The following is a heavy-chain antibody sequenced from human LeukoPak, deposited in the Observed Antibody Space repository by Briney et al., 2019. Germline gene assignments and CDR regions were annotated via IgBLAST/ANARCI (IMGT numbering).Heavy chain of an antibody. V-gene: IGHV1-46*01. Sequence: ASVKVSCKASGYTFTSYYMHCVRQAPGQELEWMGIINPSGGSTSYAQKFQGRVTMTRDTSTSTVYTELSSLRSEDTAVYYCARDGSYSYAFDIWGQGTMVTVSS. CDR1: GYTFTSYY. CDR3: ARDGSYSYAFDI. CDR2: INPSGGST. J-gene: IGHJ3*02. D-gene: IGHD1-26*01.